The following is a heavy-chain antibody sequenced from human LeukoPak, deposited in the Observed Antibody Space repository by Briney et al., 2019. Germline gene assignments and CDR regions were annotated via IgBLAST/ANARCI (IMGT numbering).Heavy chain of an antibody. CDR3: AAGDRNGWYFDY. D-gene: IGHD6-19*01. J-gene: IGHJ4*02. CDR2: INWNGGST. Sequence: PGGSLRLSCAASGFTFEDHGMSWVRQVPGKGLEWVSGINWNGGSTGYADSVKGRFTISRDNAKNSPYLQMNSLRAEDTALYYCAAGDRNGWYFDYWGQGTLVTVSS. V-gene: IGHV3-20*04. CDR1: GFTFEDHG.